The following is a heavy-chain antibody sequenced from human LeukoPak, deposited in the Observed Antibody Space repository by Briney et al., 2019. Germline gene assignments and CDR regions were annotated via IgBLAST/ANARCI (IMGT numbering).Heavy chain of an antibody. CDR2: INPSGGST. CDR3: ARGMEVVITTTYFQH. V-gene: IGHV1-46*01. D-gene: IGHD3-22*01. CDR1: GYTFTSYY. Sequence: ASVKVSCKASGYTFTSYYMHWVRQAPGQGLEWMGIINPSGGSTSYAQKFQGRVTMTRDTSTSTVYMELRSLRSDDTAVYYCARGMEVVITTTYFQHWGQGTLVTVSS. J-gene: IGHJ1*01.